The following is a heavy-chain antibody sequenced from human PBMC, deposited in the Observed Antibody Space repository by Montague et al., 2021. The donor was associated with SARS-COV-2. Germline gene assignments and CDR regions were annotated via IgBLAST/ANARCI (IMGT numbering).Heavy chain of an antibody. V-gene: IGHV4-34*01. Sequence: SETLSLTYAVYGGSFSGYYWSWIRQPPGKGLEWIGEINHSGSTNYNPSLKSRVTISVDTSKNQFSLKLSSVTAADTAVYYCARGRTGTTFYYYYYYGMDVWGQGTTVTASS. D-gene: IGHD1-7*01. CDR1: GGSFSGYY. J-gene: IGHJ6*02. CDR3: ARGRTGTTFYYYYYYGMDV. CDR2: INHSGST.